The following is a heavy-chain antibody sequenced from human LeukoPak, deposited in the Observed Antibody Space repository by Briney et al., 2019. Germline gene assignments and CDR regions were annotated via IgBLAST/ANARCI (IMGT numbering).Heavy chain of an antibody. V-gene: IGHV4-39*07. D-gene: IGHD2/OR15-2a*01. J-gene: IGHJ5*02. Sequence: PSETLSLTCTVSGGSISSSNYYWGWLRQPPGTGLEWLGNIYYSGSTYYNPSLKSRVTISVDTSKNQFSLKLSSVTAADTAVYYCARRGGSTFWFDPWGQGTLVTVSS. CDR2: IYYSGST. CDR3: ARRGGSTFWFDP. CDR1: GGSISSSNYY.